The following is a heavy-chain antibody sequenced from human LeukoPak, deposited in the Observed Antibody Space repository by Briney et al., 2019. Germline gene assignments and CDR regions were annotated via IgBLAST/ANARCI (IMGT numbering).Heavy chain of an antibody. J-gene: IGHJ2*01. CDR1: GGSFSGYY. CDR3: ARGPTGSLPVSRCRNWYFDF. D-gene: IGHD4-17*01. Sequence: SETLSLTCAVYGGSFSGYYWSWVRQPPGKGLEWIGEINHSGSTNYNPSLKSRVTISVDTSKNQFSLKLSSVTAADTAVYYCARGPTGSLPVSRCRNWYFDFWGRGTLVTVSS. CDR2: INHSGST. V-gene: IGHV4-34*01.